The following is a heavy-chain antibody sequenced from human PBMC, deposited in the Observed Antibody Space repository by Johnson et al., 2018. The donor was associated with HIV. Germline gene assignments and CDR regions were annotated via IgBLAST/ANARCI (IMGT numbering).Heavy chain of an antibody. D-gene: IGHD6-13*01. J-gene: IGHJ3*02. CDR3: ARDGAYSSSWYSAFDI. CDR2: ISGSGGGT. Sequence: VQLVESGGGLVQPGGSLRLSCAASGFTVNNYVMSWVRQAPGEGLEWVSTISGSGGGTNYADSVKGRLTISRDNSKNTLYLQMNSLRAEDTAVYYCARDGAYSSSWYSAFDIWGQGTMVTVSS. V-gene: IGHV3-23*04. CDR1: GFTVNNYV.